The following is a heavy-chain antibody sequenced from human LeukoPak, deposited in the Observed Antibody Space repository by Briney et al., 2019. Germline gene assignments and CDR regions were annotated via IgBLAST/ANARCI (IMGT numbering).Heavy chain of an antibody. V-gene: IGHV1-69*05. CDR2: IIPIFGTA. Sequence: GSSVKVSCKASGGTFSSYAISWVRQAPGQGLEWMGGIIPIFGTANSAQKSQGRVPITTDESTSTAYMELSSLRSEDTAVSYCARGGGMTTVTEYYMDVWGKGTPVTVSS. J-gene: IGHJ6*03. D-gene: IGHD4-11*01. CDR3: ARGGGMTTVTEYYMDV. CDR1: GGTFSSYA.